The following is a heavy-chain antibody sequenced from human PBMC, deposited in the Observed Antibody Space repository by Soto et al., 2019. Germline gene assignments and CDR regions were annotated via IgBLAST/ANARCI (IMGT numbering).Heavy chain of an antibody. D-gene: IGHD6-13*01. CDR3: ARLIAAPGTFDP. CDR2: IYPGDSDT. V-gene: IGHV5-51*01. J-gene: IGHJ5*02. CDR1: GYSFAIYL. Sequence: PGESLKISCKGSGYSFAIYLSGWVCQMPGKGLEWMGIIYPGDSDTRYSPSFQGQVTISADKSISTAYLQWSSLKASDTAIYYCARLIAAPGTFDPWGQGTLVTVSS.